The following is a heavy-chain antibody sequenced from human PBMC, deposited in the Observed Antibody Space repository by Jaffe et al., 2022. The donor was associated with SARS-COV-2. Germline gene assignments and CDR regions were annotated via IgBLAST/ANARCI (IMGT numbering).Heavy chain of an antibody. Sequence: QVQLQESGPGLVKSSETLSLTCTVSGGSISSYYWHWIRQPPGKGLEWIGYIYYSGSTNYNPSLKSRVTISLDTSKNQFSLKLSSVTAADTAVYYCARQRRDGYGWGHHYAFDIWGQGTMVTVSS. V-gene: IGHV4-59*01. CDR3: ARQRRDGYGWGHHYAFDI. J-gene: IGHJ3*02. D-gene: IGHD3-16*01. CDR1: GGSISSYY. CDR2: IYYSGST.